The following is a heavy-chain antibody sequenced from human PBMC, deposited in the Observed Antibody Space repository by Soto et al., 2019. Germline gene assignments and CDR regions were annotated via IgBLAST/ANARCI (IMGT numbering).Heavy chain of an antibody. CDR1: GYTFTSYG. CDR3: ATRSPAFDF. Sequence: QVQMVQSGPEVKKPGASVKVSCKTSGYTFTSYGVAWVRQAPGQGLEWMGWISTSKGDTTYAQKFQGRVTMTTDTSTSTAYMDLRSLRSDDTAVYYCATRSPAFDFWGQGTLVTDSS. V-gene: IGHV1-18*01. J-gene: IGHJ4*02. CDR2: ISTSKGDT.